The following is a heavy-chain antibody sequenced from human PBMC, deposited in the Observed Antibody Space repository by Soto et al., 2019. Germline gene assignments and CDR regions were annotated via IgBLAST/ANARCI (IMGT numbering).Heavy chain of an antibody. Sequence: QLQLQESGSGLVKPSQTLSLTCAVSGGSISSGGYSWRWIRQPPGKGLEWIGYIYHSGSTYYNPSLKRRGTISVDRSKNQFSLKLSSVTAADTAVYSCARGGADSSGSFDSWGQGTLVTVSS. CDR1: GGSISSGGYS. CDR3: ARGGADSSGSFDS. J-gene: IGHJ4*02. V-gene: IGHV4-30-2*01. CDR2: IYHSGST. D-gene: IGHD3-22*01.